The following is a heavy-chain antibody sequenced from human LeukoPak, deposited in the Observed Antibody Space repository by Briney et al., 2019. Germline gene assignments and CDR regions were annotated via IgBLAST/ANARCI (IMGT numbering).Heavy chain of an antibody. Sequence: PGRSLRLSCAASGFTSSSYAMSWVRQAPGKGLEWVSGISGSGGGTYYADSVKGRFTISRDNSKNTLYLQMNSLRAEDTAIYYCSKDRTTSGGAEGYWGQGTLVTVSA. J-gene: IGHJ4*02. V-gene: IGHV3-23*01. CDR1: GFTSSSYA. CDR3: SKDRTTSGGAEGY. D-gene: IGHD3-10*01. CDR2: ISGSGGGT.